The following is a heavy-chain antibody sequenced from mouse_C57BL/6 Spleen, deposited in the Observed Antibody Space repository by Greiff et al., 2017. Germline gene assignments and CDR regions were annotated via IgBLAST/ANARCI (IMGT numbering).Heavy chain of an antibody. D-gene: IGHD1-1*01. CDR2: IYPGSGST. V-gene: IGHV1-55*01. CDR3: ARWNYYGSSYGYFGV. Sequence: VQLQQPGAELVKPGASVKMSCKASGYTFTSYWITWVKQRPGQGLEWIGDIYPGSGSTNYNEKFKSKATLTVDTSSSTAYMQLSSLTSEDSAVYYCARWNYYGSSYGYFGVWGTGTTVTVAS. J-gene: IGHJ1*03. CDR1: GYTFTSYW.